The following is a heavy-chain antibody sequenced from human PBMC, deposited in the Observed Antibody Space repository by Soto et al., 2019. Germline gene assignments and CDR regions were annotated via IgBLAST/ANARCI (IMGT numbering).Heavy chain of an antibody. V-gene: IGHV1-69*13. Sequence: ASVKVSCTASGGTFSSYAISWVRQAPGQGLEWMGGIIPIFGTANYAQKFQGRVTITADESTSTAYMELSSLRSEDTAVYYCARDSEYQLLAGGWFDPWGQRTLVTVSS. CDR3: ARDSEYQLLAGGWFDP. CDR1: GGTFSSYA. D-gene: IGHD2-2*01. CDR2: IIPIFGTA. J-gene: IGHJ5*02.